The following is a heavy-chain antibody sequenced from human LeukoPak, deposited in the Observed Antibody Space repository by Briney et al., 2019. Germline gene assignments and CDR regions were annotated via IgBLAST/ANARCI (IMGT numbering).Heavy chain of an antibody. CDR1: GFTFTNYW. CDR2: LPPDELGI. J-gene: IGHJ4*02. D-gene: IGHD6-6*01. CDR3: VGAIASRGSEY. V-gene: IGHV3-74*01. Sequence: GGSLRLSCAASGFTFTNYWMHWVRQAPGMGLVWVSRLPPDELGIIYADSVKGRFTVSRDNAKNTVYLQMNNLRVDDTAMYYCVGAIASRGSEYWGQGALVTVSS.